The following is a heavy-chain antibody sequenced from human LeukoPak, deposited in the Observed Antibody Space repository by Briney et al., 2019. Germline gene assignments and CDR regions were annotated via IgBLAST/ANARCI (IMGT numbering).Heavy chain of an antibody. CDR1: GGSISSYY. J-gene: IGHJ3*02. CDR2: IYTSGST. CDR3: PLSHDAFDI. Sequence: NTSETLSLTCTVSGGSISSYYWSWIRQPAGKGLEWIGRIYTSGSTNYNPSLKSRVTMSVDTSKNQFSLKLSSVTAADTALYYCPLSHDAFDIWGQGTMVTVSS. V-gene: IGHV4-4*07.